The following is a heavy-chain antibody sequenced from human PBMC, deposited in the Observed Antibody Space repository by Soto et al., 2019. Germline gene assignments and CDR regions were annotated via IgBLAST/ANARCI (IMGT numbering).Heavy chain of an antibody. V-gene: IGHV3-23*01. J-gene: IGHJ4*02. D-gene: IGHD3-16*01. CDR1: GFTFSSFA. CDR2: ISSSGGTT. CDR3: ARDYSYACDY. Sequence: EVQLLESGGGLVQPGGSLRLSCAVSGFTFSSFAMSWVRQAPGKGLEWVSVISSSGGTTYYTDSVKGRFTISRDNSKNTLYLQMNSLRAVDTAVYYCARDYSYACDYWGQGTLVTVSS.